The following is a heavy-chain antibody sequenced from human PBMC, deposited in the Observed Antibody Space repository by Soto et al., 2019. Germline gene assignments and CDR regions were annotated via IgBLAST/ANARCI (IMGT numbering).Heavy chain of an antibody. CDR2: IYHSGTT. CDR3: ARVGLGYSNSWGFDS. Sequence: SETLSLTCAVSGDSISSGYYWAWIRQPPGKKLEWIGSIYHSGTTYYNPSLKSRVTISVDTSKNQFSLKLSSVTAADSAVYYCARVGLGYSNSWGFDSWGQGTLVTVSS. D-gene: IGHD6-6*01. J-gene: IGHJ4*02. V-gene: IGHV4-38-2*01. CDR1: GDSISSGYY.